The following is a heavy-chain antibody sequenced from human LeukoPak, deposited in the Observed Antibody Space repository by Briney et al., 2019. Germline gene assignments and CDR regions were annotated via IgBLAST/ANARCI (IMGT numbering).Heavy chain of an antibody. D-gene: IGHD2-2*01. CDR1: GFTFSSYN. CDR3: ARVCSNTSCWGAFDI. V-gene: IGHV3-21*01. Sequence: GGSLRLSCAATGFTFSSYNMNWVRQAPGKGLEWVTRISASSSFIYYADSVKGRFTSSRDNAKNSLYLQMNSLRAEDTAVYYCARVCSNTSCWGAFDIWGQGTMVTVSS. CDR2: ISASSSFI. J-gene: IGHJ3*02.